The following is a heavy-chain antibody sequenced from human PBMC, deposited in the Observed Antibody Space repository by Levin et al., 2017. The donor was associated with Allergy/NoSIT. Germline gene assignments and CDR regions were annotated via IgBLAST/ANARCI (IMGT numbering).Heavy chain of an antibody. V-gene: IGHV4-59*08. Sequence: SETLSLTCTVSGVSISGYYLGWIRQPPGKGLEWIGHIYSSVSTNYNPSPKSRVSISVDTTKNQFSRKLSSVTAADTAVYYCASQRWGSGYYYGLDLDYWGQGTLVTVSS. CDR3: ASQRWGSGYYYGLDLDY. CDR1: GVSISGYY. CDR2: IYSSVST. J-gene: IGHJ4*02. D-gene: IGHD3-22*01.